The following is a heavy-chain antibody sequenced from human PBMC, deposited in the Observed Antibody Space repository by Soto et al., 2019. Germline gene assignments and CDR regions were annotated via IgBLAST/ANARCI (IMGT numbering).Heavy chain of an antibody. CDR2: IYYSGST. CDR3: ARSFMGPVDLFDY. D-gene: IGHD2-15*01. Sequence: SETLSLTCTVSNGSLSSNYWCWIRQSPGKGLEWIGNIYYSGSTNYNPSLKSRVTMSVDTSKNQFTLKLSSVTAADTGVYFCARSFMGPVDLFDYWGQGTLVTISS. CDR1: NGSLSSNY. V-gene: IGHV4-59*01. J-gene: IGHJ4*02.